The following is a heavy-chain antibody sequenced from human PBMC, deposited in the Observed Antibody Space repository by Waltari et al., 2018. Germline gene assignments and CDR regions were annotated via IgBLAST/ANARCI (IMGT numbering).Heavy chain of an antibody. Sequence: QVQLVQSGAEVKKPGASVKVSCKASGYTFTSYDINWVRQATGQGLEWMGWMNPTGGNTGYAQKFQGIVTMTRNTSISTAYMELSSLRSEDTAVYYCARVQPRWDWLFDYWGQGTLVTVSS. V-gene: IGHV1-8*01. D-gene: IGHD3-9*01. J-gene: IGHJ4*02. CDR1: GYTFTSYD. CDR3: ARVQPRWDWLFDY. CDR2: MNPTGGNT.